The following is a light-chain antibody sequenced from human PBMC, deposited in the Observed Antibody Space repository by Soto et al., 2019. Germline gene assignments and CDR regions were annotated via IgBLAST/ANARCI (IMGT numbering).Light chain of an antibody. CDR2: GAS. J-gene: IGKJ2*01. V-gene: IGKV3-20*01. CDR3: QQYGDSPMYT. Sequence: EIVLTQSPGTLSSSPGERATLSCRASQSVSSSHLAWYQQKPGQAPRLLIYGASSRATGIPDRCSGSGSGTDFTLTISRLEPEEFAVYFCQQYGDSPMYTFGQGTKLEI. CDR1: QSVSSSH.